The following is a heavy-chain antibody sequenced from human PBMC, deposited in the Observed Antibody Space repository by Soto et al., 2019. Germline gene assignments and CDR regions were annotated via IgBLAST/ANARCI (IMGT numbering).Heavy chain of an antibody. D-gene: IGHD1-1*01. V-gene: IGHV3-30-3*01. J-gene: IGHJ6*02. Sequence: QVQLVESGGGVVQPGRSLRLSCAASGFTFSSYAMHWVRQAPGKGLEWVAVISDDGSNKYYADSVKGRFTISRDNSMNTMYLQMDSLTAEDTAVYYCARDRLRYNWNDFPYYYYGMDVWGQGTTVTVSS. CDR2: ISDDGSNK. CDR3: ARDRLRYNWNDFPYYYYGMDV. CDR1: GFTFSSYA.